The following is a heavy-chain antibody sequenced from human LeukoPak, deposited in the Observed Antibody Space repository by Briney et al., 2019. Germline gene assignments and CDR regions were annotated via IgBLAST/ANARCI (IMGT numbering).Heavy chain of an antibody. Sequence: PGGSLRLSCAASGFTFSSYSMNWVRQAPGKGLEWVSSISSSSRYIYNADSVKGRFTISRDNAKNSLYLQMNSLRAEDTAVYYCARGAPFPPPRWFDPWGQGTLVTVSS. D-gene: IGHD1-14*01. V-gene: IGHV3-21*01. CDR2: ISSSSRYI. J-gene: IGHJ5*02. CDR3: ARGAPFPPPRWFDP. CDR1: GFTFSSYS.